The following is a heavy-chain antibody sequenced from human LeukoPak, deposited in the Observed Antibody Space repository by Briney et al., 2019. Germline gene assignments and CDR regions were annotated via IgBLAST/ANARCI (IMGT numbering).Heavy chain of an antibody. Sequence: ASVTVSFKASGYTFTDYYMHWVRHAPGQGLEWMGWIYPNSGGTNYAQKFQGRVTITRDTSISTAYMELSRLRSDDTAVYYCARASYYYDSSGYPGYYFDYWGQGTLVTVSS. J-gene: IGHJ4*02. D-gene: IGHD3-22*01. V-gene: IGHV1-2*02. CDR1: GYTFTDYY. CDR2: IYPNSGGT. CDR3: ARASYYYDSSGYPGYYFDY.